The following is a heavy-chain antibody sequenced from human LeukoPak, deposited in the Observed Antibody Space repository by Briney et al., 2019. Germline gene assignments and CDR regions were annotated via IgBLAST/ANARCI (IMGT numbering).Heavy chain of an antibody. J-gene: IGHJ5*02. CDR1: GYSFTDYY. D-gene: IGHD2-21*01. Sequence: GASVNVSCKTSGYSFTDYYMDCVRPAAGRGREWMGWINPNSGGTSSAQKFQGRVSMTRDTSITTVYMEVSWLTPDDTAIYYCARADRLHGGPYLIGPWGQGTLVTVSS. CDR2: INPNSGGT. V-gene: IGHV1-2*02. CDR3: ARADRLHGGPYLIGP.